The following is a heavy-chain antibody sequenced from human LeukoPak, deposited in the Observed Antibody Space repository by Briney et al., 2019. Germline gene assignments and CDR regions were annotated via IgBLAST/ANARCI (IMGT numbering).Heavy chain of an antibody. CDR1: GFTFSSYV. V-gene: IGHV3-33*01. CDR2: IWYDGSNK. Sequence: GGSLRLSCAASGFTFSSYVMHWVRQAPGKGLEWGAVIWYDGSNKYYADSVKGGFTISRDNSKNTLYLQMNSLRAEDTAVYYCAREVGYYDSSGYFGYWGQGTLVTVSS. J-gene: IGHJ4*02. CDR3: AREVGYYDSSGYFGY. D-gene: IGHD3-22*01.